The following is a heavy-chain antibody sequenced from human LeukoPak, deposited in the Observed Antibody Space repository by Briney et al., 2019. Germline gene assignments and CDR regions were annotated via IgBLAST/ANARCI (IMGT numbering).Heavy chain of an antibody. V-gene: IGHV3-11*01. CDR2: ISSSGSTI. J-gene: IGHJ6*02. CDR1: GFTFIDYY. D-gene: IGHD3-10*01. Sequence: GGSLRLSCAASGFTFIDYYMSWIRQAPGKGLEGGSYISSSGSTIYYADSVKVRLTISRDNAKNSLYLQMNSLRAEDTAVYYCARDGWFGIPDYYYYGMDVWGQGTTVTVSS. CDR3: ARDGWFGIPDYYYYGMDV.